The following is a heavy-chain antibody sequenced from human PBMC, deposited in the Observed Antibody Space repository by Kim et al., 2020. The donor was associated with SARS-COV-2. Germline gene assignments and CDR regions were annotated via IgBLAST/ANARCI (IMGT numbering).Heavy chain of an antibody. V-gene: IGHV4-34*01. J-gene: IGHJ5*02. CDR1: GGSFSGYY. Sequence: SETLSLTCAVYGGSFSGYYWSWIRQPPGKGLEWIGEINHSGSTNYNPSLKSRVTISVDTSKNQFSLKLSSVTAADTAVYYCARGRGYCSGGSCYSERNWFDPWGQGTLVTVSS. CDR2: INHSGST. D-gene: IGHD2-15*01. CDR3: ARGRGYCSGGSCYSERNWFDP.